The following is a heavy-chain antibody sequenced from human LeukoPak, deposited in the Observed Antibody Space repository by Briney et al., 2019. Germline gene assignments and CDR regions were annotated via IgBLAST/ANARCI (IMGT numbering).Heavy chain of an antibody. CDR1: GGSISSGGYY. CDR2: IYYIGST. CDR3: ARSLSTIFGVVTPAFLYHYHGMDV. D-gene: IGHD3-3*01. Sequence: PSETLPLTCTVAGGSISSGGYYWSWIRQHPGKGLEWIGYIYYIGSTYYNPSLKSRVTISVDTYPTQFSLKLRSVTAADTHVYYCARSLSTIFGVVTPAFLYHYHGMDVWGQGPTVTVSS. J-gene: IGHJ6*02. V-gene: IGHV4-31*03.